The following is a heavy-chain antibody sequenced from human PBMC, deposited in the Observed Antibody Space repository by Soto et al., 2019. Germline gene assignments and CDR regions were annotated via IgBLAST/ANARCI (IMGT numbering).Heavy chain of an antibody. CDR3: AKQLRGLLDNWFDP. J-gene: IGHJ5*02. D-gene: IGHD4-17*01. CDR2: ISGSGGST. Sequence: PGGSLRLSCTASGFSFRTYAMTWFRQAPGKGLEWVSAISGSGGSTYYADSVKGRFTISRDNSKNTLYLQMNSLRAEDTAVYYCAKQLRGLLDNWFDPWGQGTLVTVSS. CDR1: GFSFRTYA. V-gene: IGHV3-23*01.